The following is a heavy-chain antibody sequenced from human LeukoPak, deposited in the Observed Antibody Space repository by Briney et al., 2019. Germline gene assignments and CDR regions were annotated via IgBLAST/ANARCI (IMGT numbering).Heavy chain of an antibody. CDR3: ARDRFTSRGYSGYDSGGGHDY. CDR2: TKEDGSEK. D-gene: IGHD5-12*01. CDR1: GFTFSSYW. Sequence: PGGSLRLSCAASGFTFSSYWMSWVRQVPGKGLEWVANTKEDGSEKYYVDSVKGRFTISRDNAKNSLYLQMNSLRAGDTAVYYCARDRFTSRGYSGYDSGGGHDYWGQGTLVTVSS. J-gene: IGHJ4*02. V-gene: IGHV3-7*01.